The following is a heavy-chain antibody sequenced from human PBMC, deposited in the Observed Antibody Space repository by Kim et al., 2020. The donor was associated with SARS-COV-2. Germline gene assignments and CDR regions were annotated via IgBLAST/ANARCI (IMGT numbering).Heavy chain of an antibody. CDR3: ARKVVSGWYNFDV. CDR1: GSSIGSGYY. Sequence: SETLSLSCSVSGSSIGSGYYWGWIRQPPGRGLEWIGSISHSGHTYYNSSLQSRVTISVDTSKKQFSLKLSSVTAADTAVYYCARKVVSGWYNFDVWGQGRRVTVSS. V-gene: IGHV4-38-2*01. D-gene: IGHD6-13*01. CDR2: ISHSGHT. J-gene: IGHJ3*01.